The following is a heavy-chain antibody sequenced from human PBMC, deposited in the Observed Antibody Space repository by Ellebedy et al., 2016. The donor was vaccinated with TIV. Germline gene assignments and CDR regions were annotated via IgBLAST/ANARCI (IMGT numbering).Heavy chain of an antibody. J-gene: IGHJ6*02. CDR1: GFRFSNYA. V-gene: IGHV3-23*01. D-gene: IGHD4-17*01. Sequence: GGSLRLSXVASGFRFSNYAMTWVRQAPGKGLQWVSAISAGGLSAYYADSVKGRFTISRDKSKNTLYLQMNSLRAEDTAVYYCAKGAVTMHYYYGMDVWGQGTTVTVS. CDR2: ISAGGLSA. CDR3: AKGAVTMHYYYGMDV.